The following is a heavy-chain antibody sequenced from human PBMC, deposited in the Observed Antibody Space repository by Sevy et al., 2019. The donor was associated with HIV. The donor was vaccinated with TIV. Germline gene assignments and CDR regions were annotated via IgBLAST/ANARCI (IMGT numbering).Heavy chain of an antibody. Sequence: QLGVPLRLSCAASGFTFSSFSMHWVRQAPGKGLEWVATISYDGGNKYYADSMKGRFSISRDNSRNSLYLQMDSLRAEDTAIYYCALERLSSNVAEYFQNWGQGTLVTVSS. CDR1: GFTFSSFS. J-gene: IGHJ1*01. D-gene: IGHD1-1*01. CDR3: ALERLSSNVAEYFQN. CDR2: ISYDGGNK. V-gene: IGHV3-30*04.